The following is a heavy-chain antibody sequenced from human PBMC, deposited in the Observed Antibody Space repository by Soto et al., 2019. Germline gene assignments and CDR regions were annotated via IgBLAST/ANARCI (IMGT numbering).Heavy chain of an antibody. D-gene: IGHD6-6*01. Sequence: PGGSLRLSCAASGFTFSSYAMSWVRQAPGKGLEWVSAISSSGGSTYYADSVKGRFTISRDNSKSSLYLQMNSLRDEDTAVYYCARPEYSSSSYGMDVWGQGTTVTVSS. CDR2: ISSSGGST. V-gene: IGHV3-23*01. CDR3: ARPEYSSSSYGMDV. J-gene: IGHJ6*02. CDR1: GFTFSSYA.